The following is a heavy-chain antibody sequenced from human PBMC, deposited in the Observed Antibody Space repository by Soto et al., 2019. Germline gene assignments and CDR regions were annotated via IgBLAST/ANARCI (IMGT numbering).Heavy chain of an antibody. J-gene: IGHJ6*02. CDR2: ISGYNGKT. Sequence: GQGLEWMGWISGYNGKTNYAQKVQDRVTMTTDTSTSTVYMELRSLRSDDTAVYYCARDPPYYDFRLVVWGQGTTVTVSS. D-gene: IGHD3-3*01. V-gene: IGHV1-18*01. CDR3: ARDPPYYDFRLVV.